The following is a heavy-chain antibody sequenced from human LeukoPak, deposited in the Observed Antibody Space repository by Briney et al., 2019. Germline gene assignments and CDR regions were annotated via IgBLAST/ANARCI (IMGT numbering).Heavy chain of an antibody. CDR2: VSNTDGP. Sequence: PGGSLRLACVASVFTLTNDDTSCVRHAPGKGLEWVSAVSNTDGPSSAESVKGRFTLSRDNSKNTLYLQMNSLRAEDPAVYHCANLSWSSGDLENYWGQGTLVTVSS. CDR1: VFTLTNDD. J-gene: IGHJ4*02. V-gene: IGHV3-23*01. CDR3: ANLSWSSGDLENY. D-gene: IGHD3-10*01.